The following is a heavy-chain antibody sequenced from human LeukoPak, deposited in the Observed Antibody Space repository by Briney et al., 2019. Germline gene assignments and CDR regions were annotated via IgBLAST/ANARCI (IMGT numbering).Heavy chain of an antibody. Sequence: GGSLRLSWAASGFIFDDYGMSWVRQAPGKGLEWVSGVTWNGGRTGYADSVKGRFTISRDSAKKSLYLQMNSLRAEDTALYYCARDPTEGFEELLSPPDYWGQGTLVTVSS. CDR2: VTWNGGRT. CDR1: GFIFDDYG. V-gene: IGHV3-20*04. D-gene: IGHD3-10*01. CDR3: ARDPTEGFEELLSPPDY. J-gene: IGHJ4*02.